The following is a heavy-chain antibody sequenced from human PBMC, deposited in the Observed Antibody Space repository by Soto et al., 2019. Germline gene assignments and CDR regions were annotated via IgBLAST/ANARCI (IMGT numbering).Heavy chain of an antibody. V-gene: IGHV1-8*01. Sequence: ASVKVSCKASGYTFTSYDINWVRQATGQGLEWMGWMNPNSGNTGYAQKFQGRVTMTRNTSISTAYMELSSLRSEDTAVYYCAREYSSSWYNYYYYGMDVWGQGTTVTVSS. J-gene: IGHJ6*02. CDR1: GYTFTSYD. CDR3: AREYSSSWYNYYYYGMDV. D-gene: IGHD6-13*01. CDR2: MNPNSGNT.